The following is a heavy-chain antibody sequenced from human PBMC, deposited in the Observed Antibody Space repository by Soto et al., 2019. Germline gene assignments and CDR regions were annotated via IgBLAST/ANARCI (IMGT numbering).Heavy chain of an antibody. J-gene: IGHJ5*02. CDR3: ARGNKGPGHYGPGSQGWYGP. Sequence: QVQLVQSGAEVKKPGSSVRVSCKVSGGTFSSHAINWLRQAPAQGLEWMGVIIPITETPNNAEKFQGRVTITADKSTATVYMELSSLTFDDTAVYFCARGNKGPGHYGPGSQGWYGPWGQGTLVTVSS. D-gene: IGHD3-10*01. CDR2: IIPITETP. CDR1: GGTFSSHA. V-gene: IGHV1-69*06.